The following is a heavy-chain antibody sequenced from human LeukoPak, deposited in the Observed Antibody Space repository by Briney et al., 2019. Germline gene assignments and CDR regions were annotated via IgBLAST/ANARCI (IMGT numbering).Heavy chain of an antibody. CDR2: IKQDGSEK. D-gene: IGHD2-2*01. CDR3: ARDPDCGSNGCQTPPFDY. V-gene: IGHV3-7*01. Sequence: QPGGSLRLSCAASGFTFSSYWMSWVRQAPGKGLEWVANIKQDGSEKYYVDSVKGRFTISRDNAKNSLYLQMNSLRAEDTAVYYCARDPDCGSNGCQTPPFDYWGQGTLVTVSS. CDR1: GFTFSSYW. J-gene: IGHJ4*02.